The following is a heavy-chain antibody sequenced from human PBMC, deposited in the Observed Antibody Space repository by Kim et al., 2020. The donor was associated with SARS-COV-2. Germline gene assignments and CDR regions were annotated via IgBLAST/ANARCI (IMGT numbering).Heavy chain of an antibody. V-gene: IGHV4-59*01. CDR3: ARVNWNDINDPDGFDI. D-gene: IGHD1-20*01. Sequence: SETLSLTCTVSGGSISSNYWTWIRQPPGKGLEWIGYIYYRGSANYNPSLKSRLTMSINTSKNQFSLKLTSVTAADTAVYYCARVNWNDINDPDGFDIWGQGAMVTVSS. J-gene: IGHJ3*02. CDR1: GGSISSNY. CDR2: IYYRGSA.